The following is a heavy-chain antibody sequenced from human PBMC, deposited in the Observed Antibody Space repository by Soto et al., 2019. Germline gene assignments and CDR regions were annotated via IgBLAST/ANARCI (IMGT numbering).Heavy chain of an antibody. CDR1: GGSIISHY. J-gene: IGHJ4*02. CDR3: ARGGWSLDY. D-gene: IGHD2-15*01. V-gene: IGHV4-59*11. Sequence: PSETLSLTCSVSGGSIISHYWSWIRQPPGKGLEWIGYIHYSGSTEYNPSLKSRLTISVDTSKNQFSLKVNSVTAADTAVYYCARGGWSLDYWGQGTLVTVSS. CDR2: IHYSGST.